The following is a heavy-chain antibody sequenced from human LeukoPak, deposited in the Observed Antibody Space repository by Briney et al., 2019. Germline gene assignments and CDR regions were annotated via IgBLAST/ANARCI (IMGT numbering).Heavy chain of an antibody. D-gene: IGHD6-19*01. CDR2: ISNDGSNE. J-gene: IGHJ4*02. CDR3: ARDSRGSGWYVADY. V-gene: IGHV3-30*03. CDR1: GFTLSRYG. Sequence: GGSLRLSCATSGFTLSRYGMHWVRQAPGKGLEWVAVISNDGSNEYYGDSVKGRFTISRDNSKNTSYLQMNSLRAEDTAVYYCARDSRGSGWYVADYWGQGILVTVSS.